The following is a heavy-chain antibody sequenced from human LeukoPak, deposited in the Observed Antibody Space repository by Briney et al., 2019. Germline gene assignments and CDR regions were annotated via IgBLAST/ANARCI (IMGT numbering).Heavy chain of an antibody. Sequence: SETLSLTYAVYGGSFSGYYWSWIRQPPGKGLEWIGEINHSGSTNYSPSLKSRVTISVDTSKNQFSLKLSSVTAADTAVYYCARGRWFGESNFDYWGQGTLVTVSS. CDR1: GGSFSGYY. D-gene: IGHD3-10*01. CDR3: ARGRWFGESNFDY. CDR2: INHSGST. V-gene: IGHV4-34*01. J-gene: IGHJ4*02.